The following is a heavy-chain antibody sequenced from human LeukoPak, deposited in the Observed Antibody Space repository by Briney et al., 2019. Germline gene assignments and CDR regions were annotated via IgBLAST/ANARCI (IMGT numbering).Heavy chain of an antibody. Sequence: PGGSLRLSCAASGFTFSSYSMNWVRQAPGKGLEWVSSISSSSSYIYYADSVKGRFTISRDNAKNSLYLQMNSLRAEDTDVYYCARFVGQLVARGPLDYWGQGTLVTVSS. CDR3: ARFVGQLVARGPLDY. J-gene: IGHJ4*02. CDR2: ISSSSSYI. V-gene: IGHV3-21*01. D-gene: IGHD6-6*01. CDR1: GFTFSSYS.